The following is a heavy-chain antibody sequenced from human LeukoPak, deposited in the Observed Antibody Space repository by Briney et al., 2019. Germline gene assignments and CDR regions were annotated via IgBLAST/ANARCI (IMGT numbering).Heavy chain of an antibody. Sequence: GGSLRLSCAASGFFFRTYGIHWVRQARGKGREWVSFIRYDGSDKYYVVSVRARFSVSRDNSRNTVYLQMNRLRPEDTGIYCCARDSLRQLVRRSCHLFLWGEGTVVTVSS. CDR1: GFFFRTYG. V-gene: IGHV3-30*02. CDR2: IRYDGSDK. J-gene: IGHJ4*02. CDR3: ARDSLRQLVRRSCHLFL. D-gene: IGHD6-6*01.